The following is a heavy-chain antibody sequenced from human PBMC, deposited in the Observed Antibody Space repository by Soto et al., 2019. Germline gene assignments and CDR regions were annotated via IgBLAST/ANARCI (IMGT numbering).Heavy chain of an antibody. CDR3: AKNGQPPYYYYGLDV. D-gene: IGHD2-8*01. CDR2: ISGYNGDT. CDR1: GYTFTRYG. J-gene: IGHJ6*02. V-gene: IGHV1-18*01. Sequence: GASVKVSCKASGYTFTRYGISWVRQAPGQGLEWMGWISGYNGDTNYAQKFQDRVSTTIDTSTGTAYMELRSLTSDDTAIYYCAKNGQPPYYYYGLDVWGQGTKVTVSS.